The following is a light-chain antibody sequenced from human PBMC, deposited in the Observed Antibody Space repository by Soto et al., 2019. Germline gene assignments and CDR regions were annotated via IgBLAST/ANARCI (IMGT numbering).Light chain of an antibody. CDR2: TVT. V-gene: IGLV2-11*01. Sequence: QSALTQPRSVSGSPGQSVTISCTGTSSDIGGYNYVSWYQQHPGKAPKLMIYTVTKRPSGVPDRFSGSKSDNTAYLTISGLQADDEADYYCCSYAGSPSYVFGTGTKLTVL. CDR3: CSYAGSPSYV. J-gene: IGLJ1*01. CDR1: SSDIGGYNY.